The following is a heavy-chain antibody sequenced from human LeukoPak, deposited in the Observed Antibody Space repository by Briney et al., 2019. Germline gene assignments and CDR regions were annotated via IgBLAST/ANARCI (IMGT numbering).Heavy chain of an antibody. CDR1: GFTYSSYA. CDR2: ISGSGGST. V-gene: IGHV3-23*01. Sequence: GGSLRLSCAASGFTYSSYAMSWVPQAPGKGLEWVSAISGSGGSTYYADSVKGRFPISRDNSKNTLYLQMNSLRAEDTAVYYCAKGEAHYYYYGMDVWGQGTTVTVSS. CDR3: AKGEAHYYYYGMDV. D-gene: IGHD1-26*01. J-gene: IGHJ6*02.